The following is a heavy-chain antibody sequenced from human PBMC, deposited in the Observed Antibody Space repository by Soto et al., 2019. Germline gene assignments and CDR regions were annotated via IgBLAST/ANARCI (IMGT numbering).Heavy chain of an antibody. CDR2: IYHSGST. V-gene: IGHV4-30-2*01. CDR3: ARGFSGRLDY. D-gene: IGHD3-10*01. Sequence: SETLSLTCAVSGGSISSGGHSWSWIRQPPGKGLEWIGYIYHSGSTYYNPSLKSRVTISVDRSKNQFSLKLSSVTAADTAVYYCARGFSGRLDYWGQGTLVTVSS. J-gene: IGHJ4*02. CDR1: GGSISSGGHS.